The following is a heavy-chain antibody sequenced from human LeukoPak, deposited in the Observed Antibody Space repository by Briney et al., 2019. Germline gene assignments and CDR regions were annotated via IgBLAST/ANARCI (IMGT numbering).Heavy chain of an antibody. J-gene: IGHJ4*02. CDR3: ATMNSGSLDY. CDR1: GGSISSYY. Sequence: SETLSLTCTVSGGSISSYYWSSICNPAGKRLDRIGRIYTSGSTNYNPSLKSRVTISVDTSKILFSLKLNSVTAADTAVYYCATMNSGSLDYRGQGTLVTVSS. CDR2: IYTSGST. D-gene: IGHD1-26*01. V-gene: IGHV4-4*07.